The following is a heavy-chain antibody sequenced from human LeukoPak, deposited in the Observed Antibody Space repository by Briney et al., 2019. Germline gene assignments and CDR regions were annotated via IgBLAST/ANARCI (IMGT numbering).Heavy chain of an antibody. Sequence: LGESLKISCKGSGYSFTSYWIGWVRQMPGKGLEWMGIIYPGDSDTRYSPSFQGQVTIPADKSISTAYLQWSSLKASDTAMYYCARSTFDDSSGYYVDMGAFDIWGQGTMATVSS. V-gene: IGHV5-51*01. CDR2: IYPGDSDT. CDR1: GYSFTSYW. D-gene: IGHD3-22*01. J-gene: IGHJ3*02. CDR3: ARSTFDDSSGYYVDMGAFDI.